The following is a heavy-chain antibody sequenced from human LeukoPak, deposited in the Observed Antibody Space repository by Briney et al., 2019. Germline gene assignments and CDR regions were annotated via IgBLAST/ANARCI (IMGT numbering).Heavy chain of an antibody. CDR2: IWYDGSNK. J-gene: IGHJ4*02. V-gene: IGHV3-33*01. CDR3: ARMDGDAGPLDY. D-gene: IGHD4-17*01. CDR1: GFTFSSYG. Sequence: PGGSLRLSCAASGFTFSSYGMHWVRQAPGKGLEWVAVIWYDGSNKYYADSVKGRFTISRDNSKNTLYLQMNSLRAEDTAVYYCARMDGDAGPLDYWGQGTLVTVSS.